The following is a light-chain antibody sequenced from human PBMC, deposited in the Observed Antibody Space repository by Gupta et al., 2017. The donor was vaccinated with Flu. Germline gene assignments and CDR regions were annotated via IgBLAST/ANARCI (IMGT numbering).Light chain of an antibody. CDR2: AAS. Sequence: GDRITITCRASQTIDRYVNWYQQTPGKAPKLLISAASSLVSGVPSRFSGDGAGRDFTLTISSLQPEDFGTFYCQQSYNVPRTFGQGTKVEIK. CDR1: QTIDRY. J-gene: IGKJ1*01. V-gene: IGKV1-39*01. CDR3: QQSYNVPRT.